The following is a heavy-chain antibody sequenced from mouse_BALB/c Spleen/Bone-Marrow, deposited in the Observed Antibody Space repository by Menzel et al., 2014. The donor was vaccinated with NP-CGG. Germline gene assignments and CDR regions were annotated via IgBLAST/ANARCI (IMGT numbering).Heavy chain of an antibody. CDR3: ASYYYGSSTFAY. V-gene: IGHV14-3*02. CDR1: GFNIKDTY. J-gene: IGHJ3*01. D-gene: IGHD1-1*01. CDR2: IDPANGNT. Sequence: EVQGVESGAELVKPGASVKLPCTASGFNIKDTYMHWVKQRPEQGLEWIGRIDPANGNTKYDPKFQGKATITADTSSNTAYLQLSSLTSEDTAVYYCASYYYGSSTFAYWGQGTLVTVSA.